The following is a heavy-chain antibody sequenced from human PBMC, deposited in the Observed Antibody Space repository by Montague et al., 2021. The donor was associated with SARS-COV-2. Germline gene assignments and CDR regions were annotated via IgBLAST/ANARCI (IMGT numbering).Heavy chain of an antibody. J-gene: IGHJ4*02. V-gene: IGHV4-4*02. Sequence: SETLSLTCAVSGGSISSSNWWGWVRHPPGKGLEWIWEIYHSESTNYNPSLKSRVTISVDKSKNQFSLKLSSVTAADTAVYYCAGGGSSSFPFDYWGQGTLVTVSS. CDR1: GGSISSSNW. D-gene: IGHD6-13*01. CDR3: AGGGSSSFPFDY. CDR2: IYHSEST.